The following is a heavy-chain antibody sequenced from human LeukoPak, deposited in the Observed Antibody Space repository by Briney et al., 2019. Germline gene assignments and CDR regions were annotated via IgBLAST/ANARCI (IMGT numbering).Heavy chain of an antibody. V-gene: IGHV4-59*01. Sequence: SETLSLTCTVSGGSISSYYWSWIRQPPGKGLEWIGYIYYSGSTNYNPSLKSRVTISVDTSKNPFSLKLSSVTAADTAVYYCAGQYCSGGSCQLDYWGQGTLVTVSS. CDR2: IYYSGST. J-gene: IGHJ4*02. D-gene: IGHD2-15*01. CDR1: GGSISSYY. CDR3: AGQYCSGGSCQLDY.